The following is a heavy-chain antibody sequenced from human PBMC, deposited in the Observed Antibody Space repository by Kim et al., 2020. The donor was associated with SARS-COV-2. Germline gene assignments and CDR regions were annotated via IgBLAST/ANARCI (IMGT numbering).Heavy chain of an antibody. J-gene: IGHJ3*02. CDR3: TTGILTGVSDAFDM. CDR2: IKSKTDGGTT. V-gene: IGHV3-15*01. D-gene: IGHD2-8*01. CDR1: GFTFTKAW. Sequence: GGSLRLSCVASGFTFTKAWMSWVRQAPGKGLEWVGRIKSKTDGGTTYYAAPVKGRFSISRDDSENTLYLQMDSLRTEDAAVFYCTTGILTGVSDAFDMWGRETRVSLS.